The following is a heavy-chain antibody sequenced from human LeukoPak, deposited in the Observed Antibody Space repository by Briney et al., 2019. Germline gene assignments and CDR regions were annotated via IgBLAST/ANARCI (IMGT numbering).Heavy chain of an antibody. CDR2: INPSGGST. V-gene: IGHV1-46*01. CDR1: GYTFTSYY. J-gene: IGHJ4*02. CDR3: ARGVEGSLDY. Sequence: ASVKVSCKASGYTFTSYYMHWVRQAPGQGLEWMGIINPSGGSTSYAQKFQGRVTITGNTSISTAYMELSSLRSEDTAVYYCARGVEGSLDYWGQGTLVTVSS.